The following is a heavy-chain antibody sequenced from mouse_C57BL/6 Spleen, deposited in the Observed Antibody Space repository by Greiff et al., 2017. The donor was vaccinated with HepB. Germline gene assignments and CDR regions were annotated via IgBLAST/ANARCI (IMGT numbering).Heavy chain of an antibody. Sequence: DVMLVESGGGLVQPGGSLKLSCAASGFTFSDYYMYWVRQTPEKRLEWVAYISNGGGSTYYPDTVKGRFTISRDNAKNTLYLQMSRLKSEDTAMYYCARHSDFYYAMDYWGQGISVTVSS. CDR2: ISNGGGST. CDR1: GFTFSDYY. V-gene: IGHV5-12*01. J-gene: IGHJ4*01. CDR3: ARHSDFYYAMDY.